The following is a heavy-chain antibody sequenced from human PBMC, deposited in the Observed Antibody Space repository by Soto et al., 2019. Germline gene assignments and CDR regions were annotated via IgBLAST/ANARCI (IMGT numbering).Heavy chain of an antibody. CDR2: ISSSSSYI. D-gene: IGHD1-1*01. J-gene: IGHJ3*02. CDR1: GFTFSSYS. Sequence: GGSLRLSCAASGFTFSSYSMNWVRQAPGKGLEWVSSISSSSSYIYYADSVKGRFTISRDNAKNSLYLQMNSLRAEDTAVYYCARAGPTGTADAFDIWGQGTMVTVSS. V-gene: IGHV3-21*01. CDR3: ARAGPTGTADAFDI.